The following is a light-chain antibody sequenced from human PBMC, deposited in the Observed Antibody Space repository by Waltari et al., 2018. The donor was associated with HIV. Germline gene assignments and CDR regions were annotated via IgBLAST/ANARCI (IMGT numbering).Light chain of an antibody. V-gene: IGKV3-11*01. CDR2: DGS. J-gene: IGKJ4*01. Sequence: EIVLTQSPATLSLSPGERATLSCRASQSVGNYLAWYQQKPGQAPRLLIYDGSNRASGVPAKFSVSGSGTDFTLTISSLEPEDFAVYYCQQRSSWPQLTFGGGTKVEIK. CDR1: QSVGNY. CDR3: QQRSSWPQLT.